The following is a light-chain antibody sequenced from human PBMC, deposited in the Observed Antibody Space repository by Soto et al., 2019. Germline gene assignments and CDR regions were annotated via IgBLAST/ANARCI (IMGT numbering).Light chain of an antibody. V-gene: IGKV1-39*01. Sequence: DIQMTQSPSSLSASVGDRVTITCRASQSISSYLNWYQHKPGKAPKLLIYTASSLQSGVPSRFSGSGSGTDFTLTISSLQPEDFATYYCQQSYSTVTFGQGTKVEIK. J-gene: IGKJ1*01. CDR3: QQSYSTVT. CDR2: TAS. CDR1: QSISSY.